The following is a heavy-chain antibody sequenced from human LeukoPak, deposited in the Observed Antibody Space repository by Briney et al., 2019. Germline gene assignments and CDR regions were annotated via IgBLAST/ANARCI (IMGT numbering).Heavy chain of an antibody. Sequence: KASQTLSLTCTVSGGSISSGDYYWSWIRQPPGKGLEWIGYIYYSGSTYYNPSLKSRVTISVDTSKNQFSLKLSSVTAADTAVYYCAGCAVHGAHFDYWGQGTLVTVSS. CDR2: IYYSGST. CDR3: AGCAVHGAHFDY. V-gene: IGHV4-30-4*01. D-gene: IGHD3-16*01. J-gene: IGHJ4*02. CDR1: GGSISSGDYY.